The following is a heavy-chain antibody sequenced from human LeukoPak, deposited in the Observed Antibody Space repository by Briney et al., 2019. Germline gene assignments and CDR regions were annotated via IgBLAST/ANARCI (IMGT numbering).Heavy chain of an antibody. CDR2: IYYSGSP. D-gene: IGHD3-16*01. V-gene: IGHV4-31*11. Sequence: PSETLFLTCAVYGGSFSDYYWSWIRQHPGKGLEWIGYIYYSGSPYYNPSLKSRVTISVDTSKNQFSLKLSSVTAADTAVYYCARVFGYTYAFLDYWGQGTLVTVSS. CDR3: ARVFGYTYAFLDY. CDR1: GGSFSDYY. J-gene: IGHJ4*02.